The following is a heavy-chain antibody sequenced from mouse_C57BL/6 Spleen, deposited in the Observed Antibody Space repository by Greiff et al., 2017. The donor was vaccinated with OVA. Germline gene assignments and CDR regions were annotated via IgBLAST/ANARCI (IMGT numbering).Heavy chain of an antibody. Sequence: VQLQQSGPELVQPGASVKISCTASGYAFSSSWMNWVKQRPGKGLEWIGRIYPGDGDTNSNGKFKGKATLTTDKSSSTAYMNLSSLTYEDSAVYFCARGDYDYEGAYWGQGTLVTVSA. CDR1: GYAFSSSW. V-gene: IGHV1-82*01. J-gene: IGHJ3*01. CDR3: ARGDYDYEGAY. D-gene: IGHD2-4*01. CDR2: IYPGDGDT.